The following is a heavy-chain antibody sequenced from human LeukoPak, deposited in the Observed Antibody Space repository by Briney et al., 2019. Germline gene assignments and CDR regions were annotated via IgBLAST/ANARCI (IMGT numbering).Heavy chain of an antibody. CDR1: ASTFSGNW. J-gene: IGHJ4*02. CDR2: IDQHGRVK. V-gene: IGHV3-7*01. D-gene: IGHD6-19*01. CDR3: VRGSGWFFGF. Sequence: GGSLRLSCAASASTFSGNWMHWVRQALGKGLEWVASIDQHGRVKYFLDSVKGRFTISRDNSKSSLYLQMNSLRAEDTAVYYCVRGSGWFFGFWGQGSLVTVSS.